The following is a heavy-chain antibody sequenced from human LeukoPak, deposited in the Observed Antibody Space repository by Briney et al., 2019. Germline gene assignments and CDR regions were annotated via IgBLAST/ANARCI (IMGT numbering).Heavy chain of an antibody. CDR3: VRSRGQYGVAYGVDWFDT. D-gene: IGHD4-11*01. Sequence: SQTLSLTCNVSGGSISSNDYYWNWIRQHTGKGLEWIGYISYSGTTYYNPSLKWRLTISADTSKNQFSMNLISVTAADTAAYYCVRSRGQYGVAYGVDWFDTWGQGTLVTVSS. J-gene: IGHJ5*02. V-gene: IGHV4-31*03. CDR2: ISYSGTT. CDR1: GGSISSNDYY.